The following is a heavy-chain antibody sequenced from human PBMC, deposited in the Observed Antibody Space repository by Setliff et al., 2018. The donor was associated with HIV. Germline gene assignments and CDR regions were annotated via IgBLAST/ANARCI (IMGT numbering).Heavy chain of an antibody. Sequence: SETLSLTCTVSGDSISSGSYYWSWFRQPAGKELEWIGLIYISGSTIYNPSLKSRVTITINTSKRQFSLNLSSVTAADSAMYYCARESGIVGAQGFDDWSQGTLVTVSS. CDR1: GDSISSGSYY. CDR3: ARESGIVGAQGFDD. CDR2: IYISGST. D-gene: IGHD1-26*01. J-gene: IGHJ4*02. V-gene: IGHV4-61*02.